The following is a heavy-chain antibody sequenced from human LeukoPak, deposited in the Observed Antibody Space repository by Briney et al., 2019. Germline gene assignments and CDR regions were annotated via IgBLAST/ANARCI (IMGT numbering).Heavy chain of an antibody. D-gene: IGHD4-17*01. CDR3: ARVGPTVGSGFYYYMDV. V-gene: IGHV4-38-2*02. Sequence: PSETLSLTCTVSSYSISSGYYWGWIRQPPGKGLEWIANIYHSGNTYYNPSLKSRVTISVDTSRNQFSLKLSSVTAADTAVYYFARVGPTVGSGFYYYMDVWGKGTTVTVSS. J-gene: IGHJ6*03. CDR1: SYSISSGYY. CDR2: IYHSGNT.